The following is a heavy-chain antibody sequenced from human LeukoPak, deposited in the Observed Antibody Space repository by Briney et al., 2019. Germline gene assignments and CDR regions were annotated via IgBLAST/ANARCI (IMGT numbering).Heavy chain of an antibody. CDR2: IKQDGREK. Sequence: GGSLRLSCAASGFTFSSYWMNWVRQGPGKGLEWVANIKQDGREKNYVDSVTGRFTIFRDNAQNSVYLQMNSLRAEDTAVYYCATYYHDSSASQYYFDYWGQGTLVTVSS. CDR1: GFTFSSYW. V-gene: IGHV3-7*01. CDR3: ATYYHDSSASQYYFDY. J-gene: IGHJ4*02. D-gene: IGHD3-22*01.